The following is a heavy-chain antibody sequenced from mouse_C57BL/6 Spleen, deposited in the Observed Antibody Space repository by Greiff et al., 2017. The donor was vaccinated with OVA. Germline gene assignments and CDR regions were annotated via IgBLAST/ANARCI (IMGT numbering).Heavy chain of an antibody. CDR1: GYTFTSYW. Sequence: VQLQQPGAELVKPGASVKMSCKASGYTFTSYWITWVKQRPGQGLEWIGDIYPGSGSTNYNEKFKSKATLTVDKSSSTAYMQLSSLTSEDSAVYYCARDAYYSNYFDYWGQGTTLTVSS. CDR3: ARDAYYSNYFDY. V-gene: IGHV1-55*01. D-gene: IGHD2-5*01. CDR2: IYPGSGST. J-gene: IGHJ2*01.